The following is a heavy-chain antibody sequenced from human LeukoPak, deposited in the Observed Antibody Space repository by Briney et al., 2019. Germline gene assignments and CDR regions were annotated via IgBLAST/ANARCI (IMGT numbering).Heavy chain of an antibody. CDR1: GGSISSSSYY. CDR2: IYYSGST. CDR3: ARAKNPWEISSGFDP. V-gene: IGHV4-39*07. J-gene: IGHJ5*02. Sequence: KASETLSLTCTVSGGSISSSSYYWGWIRQPPGKGLEWIGSIYYSGSTYYNPSLKSRVTISVDTSKNQFSLKVNSVTAADTAVYYCARAKNPWEISSGFDPWGQGTLVTVSS. D-gene: IGHD3-10*01.